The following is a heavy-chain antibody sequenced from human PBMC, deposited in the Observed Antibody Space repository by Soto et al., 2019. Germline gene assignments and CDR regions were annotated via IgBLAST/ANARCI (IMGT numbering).Heavy chain of an antibody. D-gene: IGHD3-16*02. CDR1: GFTFNTFP. J-gene: IGHJ3*02. Sequence: GSLRLSCAASGFTFNTFPMNWVRLAPGKGLEWLSHISSNSDAMYYADSVKGRFTISRDNARKSLYLQMNSLIVDDTAVYYCVSDYQYVFDMWAQGTMVTGSS. V-gene: IGHV3-48*01. CDR3: VSDYQYVFDM. CDR2: ISSNSDAM.